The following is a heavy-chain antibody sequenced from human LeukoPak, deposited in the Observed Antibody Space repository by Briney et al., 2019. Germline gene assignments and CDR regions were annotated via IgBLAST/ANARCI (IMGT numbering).Heavy chain of an antibody. V-gene: IGHV4-4*07. CDR1: GGSISTYY. CDR2: IYTSGST. CDR3: ARGTVPNAFDI. Sequence: SETLSLTCTVSGGSISTYYWSWIRQPAGKGLEWVGRIYTSGSTNYNPSLKSRVTMSVDTSKNQFSLKLSSVTAADTAVYFCARGTVPNAFDIWGQGTMVTVS. J-gene: IGHJ3*02. D-gene: IGHD1/OR15-1a*01.